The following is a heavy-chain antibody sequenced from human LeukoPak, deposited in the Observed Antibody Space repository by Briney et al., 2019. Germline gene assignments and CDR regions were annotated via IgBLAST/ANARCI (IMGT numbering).Heavy chain of an antibody. J-gene: IGHJ4*02. V-gene: IGHV4-4*02. CDR2: IYHSGST. D-gene: IGHD2-2*01. CDR3: ARGGYCSSTSCYVFDY. CDR1: SGFITSSNW. Sequence: SGTLSLTCAVPSGFITSSNWWRWVRQPPGKGLEWIGEIYHSGSTNYNPSLKSRVTISVDKSKGRFSLELTSVTAADTALYYCARGGYCSSTSCYVFDYWGQGTLVTVSS.